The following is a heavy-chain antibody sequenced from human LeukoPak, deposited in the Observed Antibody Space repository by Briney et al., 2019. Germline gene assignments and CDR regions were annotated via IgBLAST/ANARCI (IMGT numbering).Heavy chain of an antibody. CDR2: ISGAADDT. CDR1: GFTFSSYA. D-gene: IGHD1-1*01. CDR3: AKVRSSWYFYYGMHV. J-gene: IGHJ6*02. V-gene: IGHV3-23*01. Sequence: GGSLRLSCAASGFTFSSYAMSGVRQAPGKGLEWVSAISGAADDTYYADSLKGRFLISRDNSKNTLYLQMNSLRAEDTAAYYGAKVRSSWYFYYGMHVWGQGTTVTVAS.